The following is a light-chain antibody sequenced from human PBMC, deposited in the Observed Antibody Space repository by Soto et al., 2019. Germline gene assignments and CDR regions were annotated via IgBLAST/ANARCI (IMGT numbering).Light chain of an antibody. Sequence: EIVMTQSPATLSVSPGERVTLSCRASQSLSGNLAWYQQKPGLAPRRLINRASTRAAGIPARFSGSGSETWFTLTISRLQSEDFAVYYCQQYNNWPRTFGQGTKVEIK. CDR2: RAS. CDR1: QSLSGN. CDR3: QQYNNWPRT. J-gene: IGKJ1*01. V-gene: IGKV3-15*01.